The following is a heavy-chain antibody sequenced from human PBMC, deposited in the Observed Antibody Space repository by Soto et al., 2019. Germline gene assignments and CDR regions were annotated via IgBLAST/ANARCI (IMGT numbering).Heavy chain of an antibody. J-gene: IGHJ4*02. D-gene: IGHD7-27*01. V-gene: IGHV1-18*01. CDR2: ISAYNSNT. Sequence: QGRLVQSGAEVKKPGASLKVSCKASGYTFTDFGISWVRQAPGQGLEWMGWISAYNSNTNYAHKVQGRVTMTTDTSTSTAYMELRNLTSDDTAVYYCARDSGNLGNWAYFLDYWGQGTLVTVSS. CDR3: ARDSGNLGNWAYFLDY. CDR1: GYTFTDFG.